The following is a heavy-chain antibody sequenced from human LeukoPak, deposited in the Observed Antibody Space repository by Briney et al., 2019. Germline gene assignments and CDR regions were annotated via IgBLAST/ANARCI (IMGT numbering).Heavy chain of an antibody. CDR3: AKGQELDDGVFDS. D-gene: IGHD1-1*01. CDR1: GFTFSSYS. J-gene: IGHJ4*02. V-gene: IGHV3-21*04. CDR2: ISSSSSYI. Sequence: GGSLRLSCAASGFTFSSYSMNWVRQAPGKGLEWVSSISSSSSYIYYADSVKGRFTISRDNSKNTLYLELNSLRVEDTATFYCAKGQELDDGVFDSWGQGTMVTVSS.